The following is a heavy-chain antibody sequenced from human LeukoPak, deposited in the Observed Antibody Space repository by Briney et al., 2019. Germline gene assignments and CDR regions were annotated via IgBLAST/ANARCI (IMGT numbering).Heavy chain of an antibody. V-gene: IGHV3-30*14. Sequence: PGRSLRLSCVASGFTFSSYAMHWVRQAPGKGLEWLAVISYDGTNKFYADSVKGRFTSSRDNSRNTLYLQMNSLRAEDTAVYYCARGLGRELDGAFDIWGQGTMVTVSS. CDR1: GFTFSSYA. CDR3: ARGLGRELDGAFDI. D-gene: IGHD3-10*01. CDR2: ISYDGTNK. J-gene: IGHJ3*02.